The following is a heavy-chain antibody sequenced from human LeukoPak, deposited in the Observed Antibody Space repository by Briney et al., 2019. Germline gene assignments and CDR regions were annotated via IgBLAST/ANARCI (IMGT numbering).Heavy chain of an antibody. CDR2: ISPISGGT. D-gene: IGHD5-18*01. V-gene: IGHV1-2*02. CDR1: GYTFTGYY. Sequence: GASVKVSCKASGYTFTGYYMHWVRQAPGQGLEWMGWISPISGGTNYAQKSQGRVTMTRDTSISTAYMELSRLRSADTAVYYCARDGSVDTAMVYFDYWGQGTLVTVSS. J-gene: IGHJ4*02. CDR3: ARDGSVDTAMVYFDY.